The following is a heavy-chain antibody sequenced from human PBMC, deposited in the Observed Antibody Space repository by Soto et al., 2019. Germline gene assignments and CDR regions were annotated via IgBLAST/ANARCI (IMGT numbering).Heavy chain of an antibody. CDR3: AKRMDNDYGVRGTFDP. J-gene: IGHJ5*02. V-gene: IGHV3-23*01. D-gene: IGHD4-17*01. Sequence: GGSLRLSCAASGFTFSSYAMSWVRQAPGKGLEWVSAISGSGGSTYYADSVKGRFTISRDNSKNTLYLQMNSLRAEDTAVYYCAKRMDNDYGVRGTFDPWGQGTLVTVSS. CDR1: GFTFSSYA. CDR2: ISGSGGST.